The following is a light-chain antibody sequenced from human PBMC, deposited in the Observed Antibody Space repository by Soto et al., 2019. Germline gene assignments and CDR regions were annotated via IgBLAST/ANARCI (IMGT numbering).Light chain of an antibody. CDR3: SSYTRTTTFVV. Sequence: QSALTQPASVSGSLGQSITISCTGTSSDVGGYNYVSWYQHHPGKAPKLIIYQVYSRPSGVSNRVSGSKFGNTASLSISGLQADDEADYYCSSYTRTTTFVVFGGGTKLTVL. CDR1: SSDVGGYNY. V-gene: IGLV2-14*01. J-gene: IGLJ3*02. CDR2: QVY.